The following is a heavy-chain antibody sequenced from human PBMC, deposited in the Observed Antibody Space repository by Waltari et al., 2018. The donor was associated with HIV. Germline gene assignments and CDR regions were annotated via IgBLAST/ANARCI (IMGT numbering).Heavy chain of an antibody. CDR2: ISAHSGAM. V-gene: IGHV3-9*01. CDR3: AKGPDYGGYSYYSYGLDV. J-gene: IGHJ6*02. CDR1: GFTFHEHA. D-gene: IGHD4-17*01. Sequence: EVQLVESGGGLVQSGRSLRLSCVASGFTFHEHAMHWVRQAPGKGLEGVAGISAHSGAMADVDSVKGRCTISRDNAKNSLYLQMNGLRPEDKARYFWAKGPDYGGYSYYSYGLDVWGPGTTVTVS.